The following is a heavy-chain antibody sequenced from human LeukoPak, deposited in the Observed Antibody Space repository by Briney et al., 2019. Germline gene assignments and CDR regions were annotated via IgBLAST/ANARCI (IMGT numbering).Heavy chain of an antibody. CDR1: GFTFSTYA. V-gene: IGHV3-23*01. CDR3: ARGAYGDYDY. CDR2: ISGRTSNT. J-gene: IGHJ4*02. D-gene: IGHD4-17*01. Sequence: GGSLRLSCAASGFTFSTYAMSWVRQAPGKGLEWVSAISGRTSNTYYADSVKGRFTISRDNSKNTLYLQMNSLRAEDTALYYCARGAYGDYDYWGQGTPVTVSS.